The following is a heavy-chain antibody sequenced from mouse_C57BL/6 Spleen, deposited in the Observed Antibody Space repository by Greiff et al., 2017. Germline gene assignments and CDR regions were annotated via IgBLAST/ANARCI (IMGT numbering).Heavy chain of an antibody. V-gene: IGHV5-17*01. J-gene: IGHJ4*01. CDR3: ASRGVYYGYNYYAMDY. CDR1: GFTFSDYG. CDR2: ISSGSSTI. D-gene: IGHD2-2*01. Sequence: EVKVVESGGGLVKPGGSLKLSCAASGFTFSDYGMHWVRQAPEKGLAWVAYISSGSSTIYYADTVKGRFTISRDNAKNTLFLQMTSLRSEDTAMYYCASRGVYYGYNYYAMDYWGQGTSVTVSS.